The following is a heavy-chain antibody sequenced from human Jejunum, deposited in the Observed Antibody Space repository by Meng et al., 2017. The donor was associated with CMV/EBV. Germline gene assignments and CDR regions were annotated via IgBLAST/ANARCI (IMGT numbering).Heavy chain of an antibody. J-gene: IGHJ4*02. CDR3: ARWTGEAIDS. CDR1: GGSIGGDTYY. Sequence: TCSVYGGSIGGDTYYWTWIRKHPGKGLEYIGNVFYRESTYYTPSLRGRVTISLDTSKSQFSLKLRSVTAADTAVYYCARWTGEAIDSWGQGTLVTVSS. V-gene: IGHV4-31*03. CDR2: VFYREST. D-gene: IGHD3/OR15-3a*01.